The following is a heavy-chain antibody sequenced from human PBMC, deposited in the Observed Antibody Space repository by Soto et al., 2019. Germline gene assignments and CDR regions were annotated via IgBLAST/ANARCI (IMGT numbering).Heavy chain of an antibody. CDR3: AGGAGYPIAAAGTDYYYMDV. D-gene: IGHD6-13*01. CDR1: GYTFTSYA. J-gene: IGHJ6*03. Sequence: ASVKVSCKASGYTFTSYAMHWVRQAPGQRLEWMGWINAGNGNTKYSQKFQGRVTITRDTSASTAYMELSSLRSEDTAVYYCAGGAGYPIAAAGTDYYYMDVWGKGTTVTVSS. V-gene: IGHV1-3*01. CDR2: INAGNGNT.